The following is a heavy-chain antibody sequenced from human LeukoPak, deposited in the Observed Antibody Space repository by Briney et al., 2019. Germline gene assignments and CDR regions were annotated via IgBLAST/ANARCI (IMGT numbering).Heavy chain of an antibody. CDR2: IIPIFGTA. V-gene: IGHV1-69*13. J-gene: IGHJ4*02. CDR3: ARVNWNDALIFDY. D-gene: IGHD1-1*01. Sequence: SVKVSCKASGGTFSSYAISWVRQAPGQGLEWMGGIIPIFGTANYAQKFQGRVTITADESTSTAYMELSSLRSEDTAVYYCARVNWNDALIFDYWGQGTLVTVSS. CDR1: GGTFSSYA.